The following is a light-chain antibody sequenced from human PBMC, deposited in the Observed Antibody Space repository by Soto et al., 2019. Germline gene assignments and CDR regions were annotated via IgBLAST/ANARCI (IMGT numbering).Light chain of an antibody. J-gene: IGKJ1*01. CDR2: TTS. V-gene: IGKV1-39*01. CDR1: QSISTY. Sequence: DIQMTQSPSFLSAYVGDRVTITCRASQSISTYLNWYLQKPGKAPNLLIYTTSILESGVPSRFSGSGSGTDFTLTISSLQPEDFATYFCQQSYSRPRTFGQGTKVEI. CDR3: QQSYSRPRT.